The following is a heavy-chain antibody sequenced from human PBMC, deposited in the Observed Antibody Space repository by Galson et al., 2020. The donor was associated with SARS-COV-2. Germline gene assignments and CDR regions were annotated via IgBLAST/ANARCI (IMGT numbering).Heavy chain of an antibody. J-gene: IGHJ6*02. Sequence: GEPLKIPCASPGFTFSSYAMTWVRQAPGKGLEWVSTLSGSGFSTYYADSVKGRFTISRDNSKNTAYLQMNSRRAEDTAVYYCAKDLLEVRAFYAMDVWGQGTTVTVSS. CDR1: GFTFSSYA. V-gene: IGHV3-23*01. CDR2: LSGSGFST. CDR3: AKDLLEVRAFYAMDV.